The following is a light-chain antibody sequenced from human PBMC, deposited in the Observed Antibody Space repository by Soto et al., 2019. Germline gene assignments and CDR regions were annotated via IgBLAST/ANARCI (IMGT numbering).Light chain of an antibody. CDR2: EVS. J-gene: IGLJ1*01. CDR3: SSYTSSSTRV. V-gene: IGLV2-14*03. Sequence: QSVLTQPASVSGSPGQSITISCNGTSSDVGAYDFVSWYQQHPDKAPKLMIYEVSNRPSGGSNRFSGSKSVNTATLTISVLQAEDEADYYCSSYTSSSTRVFGTGTKVTVL. CDR1: SSDVGAYDF.